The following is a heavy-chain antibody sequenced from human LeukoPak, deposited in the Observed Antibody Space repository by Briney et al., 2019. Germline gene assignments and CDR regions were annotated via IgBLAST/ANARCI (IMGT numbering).Heavy chain of an antibody. J-gene: IGHJ4*02. CDR1: GGSISSSRYY. D-gene: IGHD7-27*01. CDR2: IYYSGST. V-gene: IGHV4-39*07. CDR3: ASRKLGNDY. Sequence: SETLSLTCTVSGGSISSSRYYWGWIRQPPGRGLEWIGSIYYSGSTYYNPSLKSRVTISLDTSKNQFSLKLSSVTAADTAVYYCASRKLGNDYWGQGTLVTVSS.